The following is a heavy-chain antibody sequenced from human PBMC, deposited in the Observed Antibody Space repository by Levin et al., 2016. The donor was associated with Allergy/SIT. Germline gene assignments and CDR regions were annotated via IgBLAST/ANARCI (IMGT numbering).Heavy chain of an antibody. CDR2: IYYTGST. D-gene: IGHD2-2*01. V-gene: IGHV4-59*01. J-gene: IGHJ4*02. Sequence: SETLSLTCTVSGDFISIYHWSWIRQPPGKGLEWIGYIYYTGSTNYNPSLKSRVTISVDTSKNQFSLKLSSVTAADTAVYYCARFPARSTFGAFDYWGQGTLVTVSS. CDR3: ARFPARSTFGAFDY. CDR1: GDFISIYH.